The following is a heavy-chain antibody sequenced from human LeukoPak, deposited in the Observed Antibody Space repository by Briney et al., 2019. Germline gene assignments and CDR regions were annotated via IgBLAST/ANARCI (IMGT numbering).Heavy chain of an antibody. Sequence: ASVKVSCKASGYTFTSYDINWVRQAPGQGLEWMGWMNPNSGNTDYAQKFQGRVTMTRNTSISTAYMELGSLRSEDTAVYYCARGGLLYDFWSGYYTCFDYWGQGTLVTVSS. V-gene: IGHV1-8*01. CDR3: ARGGLLYDFWSGYYTCFDY. D-gene: IGHD3-3*01. CDR2: MNPNSGNT. J-gene: IGHJ4*02. CDR1: GYTFTSYD.